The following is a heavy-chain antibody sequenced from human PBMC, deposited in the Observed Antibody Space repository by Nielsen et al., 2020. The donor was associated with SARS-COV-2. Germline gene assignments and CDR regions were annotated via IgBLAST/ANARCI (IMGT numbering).Heavy chain of an antibody. J-gene: IGHJ4*02. Sequence: GESLKISCAASAFTFSSHSMNWVRQPPGKGPEWVSYISSSGTTIYYADSVRGRFSISRDNAKNSLYLQMYSLRDEDTGVYYCARVGSSRLDGYWGQGTLVTVSS. V-gene: IGHV3-48*02. CDR1: AFTFSSHS. CDR2: ISSSGTTI. CDR3: ARVGSSRLDGY. D-gene: IGHD6-13*01.